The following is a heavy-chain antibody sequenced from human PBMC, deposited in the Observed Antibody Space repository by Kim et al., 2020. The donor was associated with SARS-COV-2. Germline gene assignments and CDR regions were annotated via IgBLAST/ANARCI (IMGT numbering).Heavy chain of an antibody. V-gene: IGHV3-64*01. CDR3: ARDIGGFWSALDYYYDMDV. CDR1: GFTFSSYA. J-gene: IGHJ6*02. D-gene: IGHD3-3*01. Sequence: GGSLRLSCAASGFTFSSYAMHWVRQAPGKALEYVAAISSNGGSAYYANSVKGRCTISRDNSKNTLYLQMGSLRAEDMAVYYCARDIGGFWSALDYYYDMDVWGQGTTVTVSS. CDR2: ISSNGGSA.